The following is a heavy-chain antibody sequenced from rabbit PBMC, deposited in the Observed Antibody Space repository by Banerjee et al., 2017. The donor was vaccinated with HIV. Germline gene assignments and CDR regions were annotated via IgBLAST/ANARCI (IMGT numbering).Heavy chain of an antibody. J-gene: IGHJ4*01. CDR1: GFSFSSSYW. CDR3: ARVPDGGYAAYDYAYFNL. V-gene: IGHV1S40*01. D-gene: IGHD6-1*01. Sequence: QSLEESGGDLVKPGGTLTLTCTASGFSFSSSYWICWVRQAPGKGLEWIACIYAGSSGSTYYANWAKGRFTISKTSSTTVTLQMTSLTAADTATYFCARVPDGGYAAYDYAYFNLWGQGTLVTVS. CDR2: IYAGSSGST.